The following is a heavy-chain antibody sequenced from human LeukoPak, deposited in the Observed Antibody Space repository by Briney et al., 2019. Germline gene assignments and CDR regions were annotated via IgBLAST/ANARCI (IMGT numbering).Heavy chain of an antibody. CDR1: GFTFNNYA. Sequence: GSLRLSCAASGFTFNNYAMSWVRQAPGKGLEWVSLIRGSTYYADSVKGRFTISRDNSQNTLYLQMNSLRAEDTALYYCARDTAGSGNCCFSDWGQGTLVTVSS. V-gene: IGHV3-23*01. CDR3: ARDTAGSGNCCFSD. D-gene: IGHD3-10*01. CDR2: IRGST. J-gene: IGHJ4*02.